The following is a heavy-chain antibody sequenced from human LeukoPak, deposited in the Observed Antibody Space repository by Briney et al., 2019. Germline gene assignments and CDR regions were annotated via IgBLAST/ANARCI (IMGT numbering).Heavy chain of an antibody. CDR2: IHGRGAT. CDR1: GASIINYH. D-gene: IGHD2-2*01. Sequence: SETLSLTCTVSGASIINYHWSWIRQSAGKGLEWIGRIHGRGATDYSPSLRSRVSISLDKSKSRFSLKLSSVTAADTAIYYCAGEDSAAYCTSANCLGFDYWGQGSLVIVSP. CDR3: AGEDSAAYCTSANCLGFDY. J-gene: IGHJ4*02. V-gene: IGHV4-4*07.